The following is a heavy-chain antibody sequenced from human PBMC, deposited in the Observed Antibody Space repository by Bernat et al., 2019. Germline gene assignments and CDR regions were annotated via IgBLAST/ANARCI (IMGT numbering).Heavy chain of an antibody. V-gene: IGHV1-8*01. D-gene: IGHD6-19*01. J-gene: IGHJ3*02. Sequence: QVQLVQSGAEVKKPGASVKVSCKASGYTFTSYDINWVRQATGQGLEWMGWMNPNSGNTGYAQKFQGRVTMTRNTSISTAYMELSSLRSEDTAVYYCARDQMVAVAGTGDDAFDIWGQGTMVTVSS. CDR2: MNPNSGNT. CDR3: ARDQMVAVAGTGDDAFDI. CDR1: GYTFTSYD.